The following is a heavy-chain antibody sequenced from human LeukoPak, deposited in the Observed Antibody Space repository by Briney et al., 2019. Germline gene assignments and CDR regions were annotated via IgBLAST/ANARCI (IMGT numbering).Heavy chain of an antibody. J-gene: IGHJ6*03. CDR2: IIPIFGTA. D-gene: IGHD6-13*01. Sequence: EASVKVSCKASGGTFSSYAISWVRQAPGQGLEWMGGIIPIFGTANYAQKFQGRVTIAADESTSTAYMELSSLRSEDTAVYYCARLGMRQQHPWSGSSYYYYYMDVWGKGTTVTVSS. CDR3: ARLGMRQQHPWSGSSYYYYYMDV. V-gene: IGHV1-69*01. CDR1: GGTFSSYA.